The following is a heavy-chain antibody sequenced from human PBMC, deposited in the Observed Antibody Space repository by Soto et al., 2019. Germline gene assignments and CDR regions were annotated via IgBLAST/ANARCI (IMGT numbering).Heavy chain of an antibody. D-gene: IGHD3-22*01. CDR3: ARGESSGYYWSFYFDY. CDR1: GGSISSGDYY. CDR2: IYYSGST. J-gene: IGHJ4*02. Sequence: PSETLSLTCTVSGGSISSGDYYWSWIRQPPGKGLEWIGYIYYSGSTYYNPSLKSRVTISVDTSKNQFSLKLSSVTAADTAVYYCARGESSGYYWSFYFDYWGQGTLVTVS. V-gene: IGHV4-30-4*01.